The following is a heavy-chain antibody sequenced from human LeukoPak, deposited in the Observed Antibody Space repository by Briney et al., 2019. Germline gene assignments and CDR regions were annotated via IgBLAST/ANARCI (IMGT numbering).Heavy chain of an antibody. J-gene: IGHJ4*02. CDR1: GYTFTGYY. CDR3: ARRAPGYCSSTSCYPGDY. D-gene: IGHD2-2*03. Sequence: ASVKVSCKACGYTFTGYYMHWVRQAPGQGLEWMGWINPNSGGTNYAQKFQGRVTMTRDTSISTAYMELSRLRSDDTAVYYCARRAPGYCSSTSCYPGDYWGQGTLVTVSS. CDR2: INPNSGGT. V-gene: IGHV1-2*02.